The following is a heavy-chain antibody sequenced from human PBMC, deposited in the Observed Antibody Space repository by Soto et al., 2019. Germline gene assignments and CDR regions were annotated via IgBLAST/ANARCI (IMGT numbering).Heavy chain of an antibody. CDR2: IGTAGDT. D-gene: IGHD5-12*01. CDR3: ARGGGRVATPGFDP. V-gene: IGHV3-13*04. CDR1: GFTFSSYD. J-gene: IGHJ5*02. Sequence: EVQLVESGGGLVQPGGSLRLSCAASGFTFSSYDMHWVRQATGKGLEWVSAIGTAGDTYYPGSVKGRFTISREKAKNSLYLHMNSLRDGDTAVYYCARGGGRVATPGFDPGGQGTLVTVSS.